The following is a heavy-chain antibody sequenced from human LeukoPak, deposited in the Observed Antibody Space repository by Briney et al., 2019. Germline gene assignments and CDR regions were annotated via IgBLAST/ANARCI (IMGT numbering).Heavy chain of an antibody. J-gene: IGHJ5*02. CDR3: ASTYYYDSSGYYR. V-gene: IGHV4-4*09. D-gene: IGHD3-22*01. Sequence: IGYIYNRGSTNYNPSLKSRVTISVDTSKNQFSLKLSSVTAADTAVYYCASTYYYDSSGYYRWGQGTLVTVSS. CDR2: IYNRGST.